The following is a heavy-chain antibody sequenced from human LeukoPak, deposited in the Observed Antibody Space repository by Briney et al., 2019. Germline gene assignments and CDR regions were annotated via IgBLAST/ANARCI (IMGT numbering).Heavy chain of an antibody. Sequence: GASVTVSCKASGYTFTSYYMHWVRQAPGQGLEWMGIINPSGGSTSYAQKFQGRVTMTRDTSTSTVYMELSSLRSEDTAVYYCARVGAGVSYYDFWSGYFSLDYWGQGTLVTVSS. CDR2: INPSGGST. D-gene: IGHD3-3*01. CDR3: ARVGAGVSYYDFWSGYFSLDY. CDR1: GYTFTSYY. J-gene: IGHJ4*02. V-gene: IGHV1-46*01.